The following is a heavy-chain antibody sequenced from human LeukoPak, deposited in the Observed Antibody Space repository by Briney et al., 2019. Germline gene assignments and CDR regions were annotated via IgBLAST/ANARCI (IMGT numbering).Heavy chain of an antibody. D-gene: IGHD1-14*01. CDR1: GFTFSNYG. J-gene: IGHJ4*02. V-gene: IGHV3-30*02. CDR3: VKDNPLDY. CDR2: IRYDGNNK. Sequence: GGSLRLSCGASGFTFSNYGMLWVRQAPGKGLDWVSFIRYDGNNKLYADSVKGRFTISRDNSKNTLYLHINSLRAEDTAVYYCVKDNPLDYWGQGTLVIVSS.